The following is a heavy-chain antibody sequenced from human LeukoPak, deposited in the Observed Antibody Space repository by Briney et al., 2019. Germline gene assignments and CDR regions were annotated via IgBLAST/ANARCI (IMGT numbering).Heavy chain of an antibody. Sequence: ASVKVSCKASGYTFTDNYIHWVRQAPGRGLEWMGWINPRSGGTSYGQKFQGRVTVTRDTSISTAYMELCSLTSDDTAVYYCGRVAYCGSGCYYYFDYWGQGTLVTVSS. J-gene: IGHJ4*02. CDR1: GYTFTDNY. V-gene: IGHV1-2*02. CDR3: GRVAYCGSGCYYYFDY. CDR2: INPRSGGT. D-gene: IGHD2-21*02.